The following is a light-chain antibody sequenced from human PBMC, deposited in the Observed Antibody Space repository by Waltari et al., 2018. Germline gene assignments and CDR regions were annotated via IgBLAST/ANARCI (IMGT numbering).Light chain of an antibody. Sequence: QSVLTQPPSVSGAPGQTVTISCTGSSSNIGADYDVHWYQPLPGTAPKLLIYATNKRPAGVPARFSGPKSGTSALLAIPGLQPEDEATYFCQSYDSSLRIFGGGTKLTVL. CDR3: QSYDSSLRI. V-gene: IGLV1-40*01. CDR2: ATN. J-gene: IGLJ2*01. CDR1: SSNIGADYD.